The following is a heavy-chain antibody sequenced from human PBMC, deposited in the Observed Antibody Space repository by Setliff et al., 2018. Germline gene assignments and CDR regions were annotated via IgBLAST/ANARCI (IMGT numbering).Heavy chain of an antibody. CDR1: GYTFTNYA. J-gene: IGHJ4*02. CDR3: ARGYCSGGSCADFDY. D-gene: IGHD2-15*01. V-gene: IGHV7-4-1*02. Sequence: ASVKVSCKASGYTFTNYAMNWVRQAPGQGLEWMGRINTNTGFPTYAQGFTGRFVFSLDTSVSTAYLQISSVKAEDTAVYYCARGYCSGGSCADFDYWGQGTLVTVSS. CDR2: INTNTGFP.